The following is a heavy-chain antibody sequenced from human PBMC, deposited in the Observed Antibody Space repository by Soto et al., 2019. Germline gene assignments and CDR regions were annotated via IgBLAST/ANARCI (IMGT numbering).Heavy chain of an antibody. CDR3: ARVRWLVLHPLDY. Sequence: GASVKVSCKASGGTFSSYAISWVRQAPGQGLEWMGGIIPIFGTANYAQKFQGRVTITADESTSTAYMELSSLRSEDTAVYYCARVRWLVLHPLDYWGQGTLVTVSS. CDR1: GGTFSSYA. V-gene: IGHV1-69*13. D-gene: IGHD6-19*01. J-gene: IGHJ4*02. CDR2: IIPIFGTA.